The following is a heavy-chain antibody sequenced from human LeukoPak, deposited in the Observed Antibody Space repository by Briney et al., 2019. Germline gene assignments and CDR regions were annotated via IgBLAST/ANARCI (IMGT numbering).Heavy chain of an antibody. CDR3: ARGVGYYFDY. Sequence: PSETLSLTCAVYGRSLSGYYWSWIRQPPGKGLEWIGEINHSGSTNYNPSLKSRVTISVDTSKNQFSLKLSSVTAADTAVYYCARGVGYYFDYWGQGTLVTVSS. CDR2: INHSGST. J-gene: IGHJ4*02. CDR1: GRSLSGYY. V-gene: IGHV4-34*01.